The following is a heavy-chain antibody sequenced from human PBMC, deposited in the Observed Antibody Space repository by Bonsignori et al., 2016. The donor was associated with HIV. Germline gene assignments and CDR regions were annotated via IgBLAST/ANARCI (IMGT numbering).Heavy chain of an antibody. CDR3: ARDWSNWGADAFDI. CDR2: IYTSGST. D-gene: IGHD7-27*01. J-gene: IGHJ3*02. Sequence: RQAPGKGLEWIGRIYTSGSTNYNPSLKSRVTMSVDTSKNQFSLKLSSVTAADTAVYYCARDWSNWGADAFDIWGQGTMVTVSS. V-gene: IGHV4-4*07.